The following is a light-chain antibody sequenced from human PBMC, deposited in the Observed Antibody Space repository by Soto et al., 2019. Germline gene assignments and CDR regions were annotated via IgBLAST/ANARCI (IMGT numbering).Light chain of an antibody. CDR1: QSVSSY. V-gene: IGKV3-11*01. Sequence: EIVLTQSPATLSLSPGERATLSCRASQSVSSYLAWYQQKPGQAPRLLIYDASNRATGVPARFSGSGSGTAFTLTSSSLEPEDFADYHCPQRSNWPLTFGGGTKVEIK. CDR2: DAS. J-gene: IGKJ4*01. CDR3: PQRSNWPLT.